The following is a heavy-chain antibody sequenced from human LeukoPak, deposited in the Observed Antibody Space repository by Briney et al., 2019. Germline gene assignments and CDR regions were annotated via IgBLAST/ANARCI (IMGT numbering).Heavy chain of an antibody. CDR2: ISGSGSST. J-gene: IGHJ4*02. D-gene: IGHD6-13*01. CDR1: GFTFSNYD. CDR3: AKAIAATGRWWIFDY. V-gene: IGHV3-23*01. Sequence: GGSLRLSCAASGFTFSNYDMSWVRQAPGEGLEWVSTISGSGSSTYYGDSVKGRFTISRDNPKNAQYLQMSGLRVEDTAVYYCAKAIAATGRWWIFDYWGQGTLVTVSS.